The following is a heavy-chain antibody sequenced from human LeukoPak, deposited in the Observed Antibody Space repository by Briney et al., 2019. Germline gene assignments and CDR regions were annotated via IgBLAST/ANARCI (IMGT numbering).Heavy chain of an antibody. CDR2: INHSGST. V-gene: IGHV4-34*01. J-gene: IGHJ6*02. D-gene: IGHD2-2*01. CDR3: ARGPLGYCSSTSCYVSPYYYYYGMDV. CDR1: GGSFSGYY. Sequence: PSETPSLTCAVYGGSFSGYYWSWIRQPPVKGLEWIGEINHSGSTNYNPSLKSRVTISVDTSKNQFSLKLSSVTAADTAVYYCARGPLGYCSSTSCYVSPYYYYYGMDVWGQGTTVTVSS.